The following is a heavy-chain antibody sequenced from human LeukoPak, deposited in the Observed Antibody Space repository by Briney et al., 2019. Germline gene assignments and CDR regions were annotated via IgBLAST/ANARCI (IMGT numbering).Heavy chain of an antibody. CDR1: GFTFSSYS. CDR2: ISSSSSTI. Sequence: GGSLRLSCAASGFTFSSYSMNWVRQAPGKGLEWVSYISSSSSTIYYADSVKGRFTISRDNAKNSLYLQMNSLRAEDTAVYYCARAFRGYSYGYGYWGQGTLVTVSS. V-gene: IGHV3-48*01. CDR3: ARAFRGYSYGYGY. D-gene: IGHD5-18*01. J-gene: IGHJ4*02.